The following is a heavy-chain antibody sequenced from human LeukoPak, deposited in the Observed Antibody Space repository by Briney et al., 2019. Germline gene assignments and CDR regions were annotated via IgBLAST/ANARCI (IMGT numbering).Heavy chain of an antibody. Sequence: GRCLSPSWAPSGFTFSIYWTFWVRQEPRDGLGWVSRINTDASNTTYADFVKGPVTISRDNAKSTLYLQMHSLRAEDTAVYYCAKDLHWNQLGLWGQGTLVTVSS. J-gene: IGHJ4*02. D-gene: IGHD1-14*01. CDR3: AKDLHWNQLGL. CDR2: INTDASNT. V-gene: IGHV3-74*01. CDR1: GFTFSIYW.